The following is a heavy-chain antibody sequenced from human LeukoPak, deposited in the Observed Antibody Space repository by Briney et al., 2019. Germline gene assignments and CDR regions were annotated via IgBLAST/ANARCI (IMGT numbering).Heavy chain of an antibody. J-gene: IGHJ4*02. Sequence: GGSLRLSCAASGFTFSRYSMNWVRQAPGKGLEWVSSISISSSYIYYADSVKGRFTISRDNSKNTLYLQMNSLRAEDTAVYYCAKEGREYYYDSSAYSNYFDYWGQGTLVTVSS. D-gene: IGHD3-22*01. V-gene: IGHV3-21*04. CDR3: AKEGREYYYDSSAYSNYFDY. CDR1: GFTFSRYS. CDR2: ISISSSYI.